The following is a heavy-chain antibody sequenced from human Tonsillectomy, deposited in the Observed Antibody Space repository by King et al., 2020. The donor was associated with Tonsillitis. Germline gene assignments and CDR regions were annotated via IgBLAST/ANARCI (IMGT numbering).Heavy chain of an antibody. D-gene: IGHD6-19*01. J-gene: IGHJ5*02. CDR1: GGSISCYY. CDR3: ARARGYSSAERWFDP. V-gene: IGHV4-59*08. Sequence: QLQESGPGLVKPSETLSLTFTVSGGSISCYYWSWIRQPPGKGLEWIGYIYYTVGADYNPSLKIRVTISVDTSKNQFSLKLSSVTAADTAVYYCARARGYSSAERWFDPWGQGTLVTVSS. CDR2: IYYTVGA.